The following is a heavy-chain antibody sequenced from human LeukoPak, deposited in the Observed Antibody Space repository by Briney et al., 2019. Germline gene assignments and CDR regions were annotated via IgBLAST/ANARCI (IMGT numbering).Heavy chain of an antibody. Sequence: SETLSLTCTVSGYPISSGHYWAWARPSPVKGLEWIGSIYHSGSTQYNPSLKGRVTISVETSKNKFSLNLSSVTAADTAVYYCARGEVGSVGRLGYWGQGTLVTVSS. CDR3: ARGEVGSVGRLGY. CDR2: IYHSGST. V-gene: IGHV4-38-2*02. CDR1: GYPISSGHY. J-gene: IGHJ4*02. D-gene: IGHD3-10*01.